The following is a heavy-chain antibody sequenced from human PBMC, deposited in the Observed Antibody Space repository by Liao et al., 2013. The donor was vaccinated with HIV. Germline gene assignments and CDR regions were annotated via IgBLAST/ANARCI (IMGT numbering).Heavy chain of an antibody. D-gene: IGHD4-17*01. CDR2: INHVGST. CDR3: ARAPYGDRFDY. J-gene: IGHJ4*02. Sequence: QVQLQESGPGLVKPSQTLSLTCTVSGGSISSGSYYWSWIRQPAGKGLEWIGEINHVGSTNYNPSLKSRVTISVDTSKNQFSLKVSSVIAADTAVYYCARAPYGDRFDYWGQGALVTVSS. V-gene: IGHV4-61*02. CDR1: GGSISSGSYY.